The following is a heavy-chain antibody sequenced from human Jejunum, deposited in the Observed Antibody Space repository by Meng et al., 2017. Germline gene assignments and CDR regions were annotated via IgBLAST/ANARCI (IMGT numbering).Heavy chain of an antibody. V-gene: IGHV3-23*04. CDR2: INGNGRNT. Sequence: EVERVGSGGGLVQPGGSLRLSCAASRFTFREYAMSWVRQAPGKGLEWVSTINGNGRNTFYADSVKGRFTISRDNSKDTLYLQMDSLRAEDTAVYYCVVTLARWVEIDSWGLGTLVTVSS. D-gene: IGHD2-21*02. CDR1: RFTFREYA. CDR3: VVTLARWVEIDS. J-gene: IGHJ4*02.